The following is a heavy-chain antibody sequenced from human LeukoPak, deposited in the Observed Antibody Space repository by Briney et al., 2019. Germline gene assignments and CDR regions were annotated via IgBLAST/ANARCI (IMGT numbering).Heavy chain of an antibody. Sequence: SETLSLTCAVYGGSFSGYYWSWLRQPPGKGLEWIGEINHSGSTNYNPSLKSRVTISVDTSKNQFSLKLSSVTAADTAVYYCARVREQLVVGRWDADYWGQGTLVTVSS. CDR3: ARVREQLVVGRWDADY. CDR1: GGSFSGYY. J-gene: IGHJ4*02. D-gene: IGHD6-13*01. V-gene: IGHV4-34*01. CDR2: INHSGST.